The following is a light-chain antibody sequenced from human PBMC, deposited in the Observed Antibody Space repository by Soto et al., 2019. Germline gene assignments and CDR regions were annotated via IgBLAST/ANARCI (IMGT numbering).Light chain of an antibody. Sequence: QSVLAQPPSASGTPGQRVTISCSGSSSTIGRNTVNWYQQVPGTAPKLLIYNNNQRPSGVPDRFSGSKSGTSASLAISGLQTEDEADYYSAAWDDSLSGRVFGGGTKLTVL. CDR3: AAWDDSLSGRV. V-gene: IGLV1-44*01. CDR2: NNN. J-gene: IGLJ3*02. CDR1: SSTIGRNT.